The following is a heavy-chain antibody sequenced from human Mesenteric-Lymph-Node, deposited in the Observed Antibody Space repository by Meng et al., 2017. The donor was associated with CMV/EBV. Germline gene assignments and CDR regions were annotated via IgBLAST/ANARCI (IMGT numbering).Heavy chain of an antibody. Sequence: ISRSSYYWRWIRQPPGKGLEWIGSISYGGTTYYNPSLKSRVTISVDTSNNQFSLKLNSVTAADTAVYYCARFYYYDSSGYYPYYFDYWGQGTLVTVSS. J-gene: IGHJ4*02. CDR1: ISRSSYY. D-gene: IGHD3-22*01. V-gene: IGHV4-39*01. CDR3: ARFYYYDSSGYYPYYFDY. CDR2: ISYGGTT.